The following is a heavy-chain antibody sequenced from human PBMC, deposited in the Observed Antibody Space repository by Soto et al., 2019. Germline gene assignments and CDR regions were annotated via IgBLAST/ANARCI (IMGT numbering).Heavy chain of an antibody. Sequence: QVQLQESGPGLVKPSETLSLTCTVSGGSISSRSFYWAWIRQTPGKGLEWIGNIYYTGSTYYNPSLKNQVTISINTSKNQFSLKMSSVTAADTAVYYCARRAITLMEGFAPWGQGTLVTVSS. V-gene: IGHV4-39*01. D-gene: IGHD3-22*01. CDR2: IYYTGST. CDR3: ARRAITLMEGFAP. CDR1: GGSISSRSFY. J-gene: IGHJ5*02.